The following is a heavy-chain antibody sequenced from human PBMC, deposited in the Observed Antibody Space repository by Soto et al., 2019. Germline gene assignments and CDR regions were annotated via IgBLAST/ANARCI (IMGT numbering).Heavy chain of an antibody. D-gene: IGHD1-7*01. CDR1: GFSFNDAW. Sequence: EAQVVESGGGLVETGGSLRLSCAASGFSFNDAWMSWVRQAPGRGLEWVGRIKAKTDGETTDYAAPVKGRFTISVDDSKNTMYLQMNSLRAEATVVYYCAKDNVPSDLELYTKLYYGMDVWGQGTTVTVSS. CDR2: IKAKTDGETT. J-gene: IGHJ6*02. V-gene: IGHV3-15*01. CDR3: AKDNVPSDLELYTKLYYGMDV.